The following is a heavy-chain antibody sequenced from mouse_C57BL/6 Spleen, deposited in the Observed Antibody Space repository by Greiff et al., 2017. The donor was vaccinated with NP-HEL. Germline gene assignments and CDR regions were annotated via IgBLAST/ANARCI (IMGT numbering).Heavy chain of an antibody. J-gene: IGHJ2*01. V-gene: IGHV1-47*01. CDR1: GYTFTTYP. CDR2: FHPYNDDT. CDR3: ARMGAGKLLHGFDY. Sequence: QVQLKESGAELVKPGASVKMSCKASGYTFTTYPIEWMKQNHGKSLEWIGNFHPYNDDTKYNEKFKGKATLTVEKSSSTVYLELSRLTSDDSAVYYCARMGAGKLLHGFDYWGQGTTLTVSS. D-gene: IGHD2-12*01.